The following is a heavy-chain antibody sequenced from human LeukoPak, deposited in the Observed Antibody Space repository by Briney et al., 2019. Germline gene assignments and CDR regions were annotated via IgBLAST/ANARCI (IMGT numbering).Heavy chain of an antibody. J-gene: IGHJ4*02. CDR3: TRLWSIWELGGPPGNY. CDR1: GFTFSGSA. D-gene: IGHD1-26*01. CDR2: IRSKANSYAT. V-gene: IGHV3-73*01. Sequence: GGSLRLSCAASGFTFSGSAMHWVRQASGKGLEWVGRIRSKANSYATAYAASVKGRFTISRDDSKNTAYLQMNSLKTEDTAVYYCTRLWSIWELGGPPGNYWGRGTLVTVSS.